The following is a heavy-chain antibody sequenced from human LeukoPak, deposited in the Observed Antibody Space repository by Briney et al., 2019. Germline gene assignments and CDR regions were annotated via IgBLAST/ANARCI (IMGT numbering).Heavy chain of an antibody. D-gene: IGHD3-10*01. CDR3: ARIIPAHVLLWFGESDGWFDP. V-gene: IGHV4-39*07. Sequence: SETLSLTCTVSGGSISSSSYYWGWIRQPPGKGLEWIGSIYYSGSTYYNPSLKSRVTISVDTSKNQFSLKLSSVTAADTAVYYCARIIPAHVLLWFGESDGWFDPWGQGTLVTVSS. CDR1: GGSISSSSYY. J-gene: IGHJ5*02. CDR2: IYYSGST.